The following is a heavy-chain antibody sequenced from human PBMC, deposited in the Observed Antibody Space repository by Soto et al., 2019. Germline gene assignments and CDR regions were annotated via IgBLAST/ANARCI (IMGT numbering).Heavy chain of an antibody. Sequence: SETLSLTCAVSGYSISSSNWWGWIRQPPGKGLEWIGYIYYRGSTYYNPSLKSRVTMSVDTSKNQFSLKLSSVTAVDTAVYYCASRSVGASTPIDYWGQGTLVTVSS. CDR3: ASRSVGASTPIDY. CDR1: GYSISSSNW. V-gene: IGHV4-28*01. J-gene: IGHJ4*02. D-gene: IGHD1-26*01. CDR2: IYYRGST.